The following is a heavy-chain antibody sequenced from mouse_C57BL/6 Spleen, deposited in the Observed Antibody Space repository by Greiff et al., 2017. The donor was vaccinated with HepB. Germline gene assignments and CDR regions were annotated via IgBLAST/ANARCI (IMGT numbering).Heavy chain of an antibody. CDR2: IYPGDGDT. V-gene: IGHV1-82*01. J-gene: IGHJ2*01. CDR3: ARGGVVATDY. D-gene: IGHD1-1*01. Sequence: VKLMESGPELVKPGASVKISCKASGYAFGSSWMNWVKQRPGKGLEWIGRIYPGDGDTNYNGKFKGKATLTADKSSSTAYMQLSSLTSEDSAVYFCARGGVVATDYWGQGTTLTVSS. CDR1: GYAFGSSW.